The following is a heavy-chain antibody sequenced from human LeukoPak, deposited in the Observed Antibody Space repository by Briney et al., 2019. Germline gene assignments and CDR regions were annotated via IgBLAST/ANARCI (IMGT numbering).Heavy chain of an antibody. Sequence: GGSLRLSCAASGFTFSYAWMSWVRQAPGKGLEWIGLIKSKRDGGTTDSAAPVKGRFTILRDDSKNTVYLQMNSLRTEDTAVYYCTTHYYDSSGYYYYYYMDVWGKGTTVTVSS. CDR3: TTHYYDSSGYYYYYYMDV. D-gene: IGHD3-22*01. CDR1: GFTFSYAW. J-gene: IGHJ6*03. CDR2: IKSKRDGGTT. V-gene: IGHV3-15*01.